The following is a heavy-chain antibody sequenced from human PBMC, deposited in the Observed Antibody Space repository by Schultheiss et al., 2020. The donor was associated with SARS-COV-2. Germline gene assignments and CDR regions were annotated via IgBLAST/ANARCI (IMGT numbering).Heavy chain of an antibody. D-gene: IGHD1-26*01. V-gene: IGHV4-59*01. CDR2: VYYSGST. Sequence: SETLSLTCTVSGGSISNYYWTWIRQPPGKGLEWIGEVYYSGSTYYNPSLKSRVTISVDTSKNQFSLKLSSVTAADTAIYYCAKRRASGALGEGLGPWGQGTLVTVSS. CDR3: AKRRASGALGEGLGP. J-gene: IGHJ5*02. CDR1: GGSISNYY.